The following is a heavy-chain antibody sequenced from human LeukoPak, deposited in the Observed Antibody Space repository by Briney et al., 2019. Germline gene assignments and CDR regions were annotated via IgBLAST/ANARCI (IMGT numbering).Heavy chain of an antibody. CDR2: ISSSSSYI. D-gene: IGHD3-9*01. J-gene: IGHJ4*02. CDR1: GFTFSSYS. CDR3: ARNYDILTGYYGY. Sequence: PGGSLRLSCAASGFTFSSYSMNWVRQAPGKGLEWVSSISSSSSYIYYADSVKGRFTISRDNAKNSLYLQMNSLRAEDTAVYYCARNYDILTGYYGYWGQGTLVTVSS. V-gene: IGHV3-21*01.